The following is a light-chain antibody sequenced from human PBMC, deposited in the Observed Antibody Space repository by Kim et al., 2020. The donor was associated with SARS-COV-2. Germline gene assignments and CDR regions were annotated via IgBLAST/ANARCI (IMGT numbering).Light chain of an antibody. CDR2: RNN. CDR3: AEWDDSLSGRV. Sequence: SELTQPPSASGTTGQRVTISCSGCSSNIVTNYVNWYQQLPGTAPKLVIYRNNQRPSGVPDRFSGFKSGTSASLAISGVRSEGEADYYCAEWDDSLSGRVFGRGTRLTVL. V-gene: IGLV1-47*01. CDR1: SSNIVTNY. J-gene: IGLJ3*02.